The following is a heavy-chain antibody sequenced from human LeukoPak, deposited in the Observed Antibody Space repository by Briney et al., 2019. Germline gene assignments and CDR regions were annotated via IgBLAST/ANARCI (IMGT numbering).Heavy chain of an antibody. CDR3: ARVGYSGYDYFYYYGLDV. D-gene: IGHD5-12*01. V-gene: IGHV1-2*06. Sequence: ASVKVSCKASGYTFTGYYMHWVRQAPGRGLEWMGRVNPNSGGTNYAQKFQGRVTMTRDTSISTAYMELSRLRSDDTAVYYCARVGYSGYDYFYYYGLDVWGQGTTVTVSS. CDR1: GYTFTGYY. J-gene: IGHJ6*02. CDR2: VNPNSGGT.